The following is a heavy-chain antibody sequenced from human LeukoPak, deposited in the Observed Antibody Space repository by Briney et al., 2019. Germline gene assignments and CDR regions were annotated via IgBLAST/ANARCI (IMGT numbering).Heavy chain of an antibody. J-gene: IGHJ4*02. CDR1: GYTFTGYY. CDR2: INPNSGDT. D-gene: IGHD6-19*01. Sequence: ASVKVSCKASGYTFTGYYMHWVRQAPGQGLEWVGWINPNSGDTNYAQKFQGRVTVTRDTSISTAYMELSRLRFDDTAVYYCARVGSSGWYVHPTLDYWGQGTLVTVSS. CDR3: ARVGSSGWYVHPTLDY. V-gene: IGHV1-2*02.